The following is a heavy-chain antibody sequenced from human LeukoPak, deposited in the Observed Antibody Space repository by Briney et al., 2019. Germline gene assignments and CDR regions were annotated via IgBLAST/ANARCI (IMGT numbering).Heavy chain of an antibody. V-gene: IGHV3-21*01. J-gene: IGHJ6*04. CDR3: ARVTSGVWFGVV. D-gene: IGHD3-10*01. Sequence: GGPLQLSCAASGFPFSSYRMKGGRRARGGGGEGVSSISSSSSYIYYADSVKGRFTISRDNAKNSLYLQMNSLRAEDTAVYYCARVTSGVWFGVVWGKGTTVTVSS. CDR1: GFPFSSYR. CDR2: ISSSSSYI.